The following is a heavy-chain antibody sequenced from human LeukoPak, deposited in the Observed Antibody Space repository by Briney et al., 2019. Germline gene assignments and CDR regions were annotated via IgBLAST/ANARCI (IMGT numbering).Heavy chain of an antibody. V-gene: IGHV1-69*04. Sequence: SVKVSCKASGGTISSYAISWVRQAPGQGLEWMGRIIPIIGIANYAQKFQGRVTITADKSTSTAYMELSSLRSEDTAVYYCARGPAARETGTFDYWGQGTLVTVSS. J-gene: IGHJ4*02. D-gene: IGHD2-2*01. CDR1: GGTISSYA. CDR3: ARGPAARETGTFDY. CDR2: IIPIIGIA.